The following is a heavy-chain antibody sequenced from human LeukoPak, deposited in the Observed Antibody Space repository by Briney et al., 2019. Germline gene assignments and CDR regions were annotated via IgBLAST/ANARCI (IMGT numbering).Heavy chain of an antibody. D-gene: IGHD3-3*01. CDR1: GYTFTSSY. Sequence: GASVKVSCKASGYTFTSSYIHWVRQAPGQGLEWMGIINPSGGSTTYAQEFQGRVTMIRDTSTSTVYMELSSLRSEDTAVYYCARDGREISRNPECFQHWGQGTLVTVSS. CDR3: ARDGREISRNPECFQH. J-gene: IGHJ1*01. CDR2: INPSGGST. V-gene: IGHV1-46*01.